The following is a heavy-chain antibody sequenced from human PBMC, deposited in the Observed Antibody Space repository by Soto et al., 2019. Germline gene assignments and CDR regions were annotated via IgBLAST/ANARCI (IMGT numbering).Heavy chain of an antibody. CDR2: IYSTGRT. J-gene: IGHJ5*02. V-gene: IGHV4-59*02. Sequence: QVQLQESGPGLVKPSETLTLTCTVSGASVSGSFWSWIRQPPGKGLELIGYIYSTGRTNYNPSVSLHLSISIDATNTQVFLKRASATTADTAMYYCAREVSNYDAMTRYYSGATFDPWGKGPRVTVSS. CDR1: GASVSGSF. D-gene: IGHD3-9*01. CDR3: AREVSNYDAMTRYYSGATFDP.